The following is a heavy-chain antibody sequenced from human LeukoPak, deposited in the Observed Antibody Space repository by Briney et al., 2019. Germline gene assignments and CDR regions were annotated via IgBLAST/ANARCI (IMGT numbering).Heavy chain of an antibody. D-gene: IGHD1-26*01. CDR3: ATNSKGARGYYFDY. J-gene: IGHJ4*02. V-gene: IGHV3-23*01. Sequence: GGSLRLSCAASGFTFSSYAMSWVRQAPGKGLEWVSAISGSGGSTYYADSVKGRFTISRDNSKNTLYLQMNSLRAEDTAVYYCATNSKGARGYYFDYWGQGTLVTVS. CDR1: GFTFSSYA. CDR2: ISGSGGST.